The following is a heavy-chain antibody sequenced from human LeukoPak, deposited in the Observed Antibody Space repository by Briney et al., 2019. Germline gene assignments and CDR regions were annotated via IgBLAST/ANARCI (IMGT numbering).Heavy chain of an antibody. CDR1: GFTFSSYA. D-gene: IGHD6-6*01. J-gene: IGHJ4*02. V-gene: IGHV3-64*01. CDR2: ISSNGGST. CDR3: ARSGHSSSSPSFDY. Sequence: PGGSLRLSCAASGFTFSSYAMHWVRQAPGKGLEYVSAISSNGGSTYYANSVKGRFTISRDNSKNTLYLQMGSLRAEDMAVYYCARSGHSSSSPSFDYWGQGTLVTVSS.